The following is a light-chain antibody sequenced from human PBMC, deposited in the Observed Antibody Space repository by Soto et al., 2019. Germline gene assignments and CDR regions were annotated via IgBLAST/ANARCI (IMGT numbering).Light chain of an antibody. Sequence: EVVMTQSPATLSVSPGERVTLSCRASKSVNSNLAWYQQKPGQPPRLLISGVSTRATGIPARFSGSGSGTEFTLTISGLQSEDFAVYFCQQYSERWTFGQGTKVEIK. CDR2: GVS. J-gene: IGKJ1*01. V-gene: IGKV3-15*01. CDR3: QQYSERWT. CDR1: KSVNSN.